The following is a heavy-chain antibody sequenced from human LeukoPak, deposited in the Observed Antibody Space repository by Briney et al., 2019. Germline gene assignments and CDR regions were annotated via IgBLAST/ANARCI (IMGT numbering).Heavy chain of an antibody. CDR3: ARATRYYDFWSGYSDY. Sequence: GGSLRLSCAASGFTFSSYWMSWVRRAPGKGLEWVANIKQDGSEKYYVDSVKGRFTISRDNAKNSLYLQMNSLRAEDTALYYCARATRYYDFWSGYSDYWGQGTLVTVSS. CDR2: IKQDGSEK. D-gene: IGHD3-3*01. J-gene: IGHJ4*02. CDR1: GFTFSSYW. V-gene: IGHV3-7*03.